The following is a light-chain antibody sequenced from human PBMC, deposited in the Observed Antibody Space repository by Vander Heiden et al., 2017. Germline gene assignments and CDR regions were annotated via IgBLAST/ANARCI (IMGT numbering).Light chain of an antibody. CDR2: AAS. CDR3: QQYNRDLRT. Sequence: DIQTTNSPSSLSASVGDRVTITCRASQGISSYLAWYQQKPGKLPKLLIYAASSLQTGVPSRFSGSGSGTDFTLTISSLQPEDVATYYCQQYNRDLRTFGQGTKLEIK. CDR1: QGISSY. J-gene: IGKJ1*01. V-gene: IGKV1-27*01.